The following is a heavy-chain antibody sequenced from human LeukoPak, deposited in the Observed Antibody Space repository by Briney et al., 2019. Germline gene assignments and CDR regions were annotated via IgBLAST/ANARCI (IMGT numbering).Heavy chain of an antibody. V-gene: IGHV4-34*01. J-gene: IGHJ4*02. CDR3: ARGPTYCSSSSCLQGE. CDR1: GGSFSGYY. D-gene: IGHD2-15*01. Sequence: SETLSLTCAVYGGSFSGYYWNWIRQPPGKGLEWIGEINHSGSTNYNPSLKSRVTISVDTSKNQFSLKLSSVTAADTAVYYCARGPTYCSSSSCLQGEWGQGTLVTVSS. CDR2: INHSGST.